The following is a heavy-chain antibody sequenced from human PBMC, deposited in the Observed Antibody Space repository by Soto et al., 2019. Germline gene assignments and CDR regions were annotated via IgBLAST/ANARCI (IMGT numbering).Heavy chain of an antibody. J-gene: IGHJ4*02. CDR3: AGEGEGGAGRVGYFDY. CDR1: GFTFSSYA. V-gene: IGHV3-30*04. CDR2: ISYDGSNK. D-gene: IGHD6-19*01. Sequence: GGSLRLSCAASGFTFSSYAMHWVRQAPGKGLEWVAVISYDGSNKYYADSVKGRFTISRDNSNNTMYLQMNSLGAEDTAVYCCAGEGEGGAGRVGYFDYWGQGALVTVSS.